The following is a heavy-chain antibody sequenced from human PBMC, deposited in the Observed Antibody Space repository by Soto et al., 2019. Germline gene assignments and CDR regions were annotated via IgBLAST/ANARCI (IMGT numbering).Heavy chain of an antibody. CDR3: ARHIAVSGTRGFDH. Sequence: QVQLQESGPGLMKPSGTLSLTCAVSGGSITSNWWSWVRQPPGKGLEWIAEIFHTGSANYNPSLLGRLTISMDKSRNHLSLHLTSVTAADTAVYYCARHIAVSGTRGFDHWGQGTLVTVSS. D-gene: IGHD2-21*01. V-gene: IGHV4-4*02. CDR2: IFHTGSA. CDR1: GGSITSNW. J-gene: IGHJ4*02.